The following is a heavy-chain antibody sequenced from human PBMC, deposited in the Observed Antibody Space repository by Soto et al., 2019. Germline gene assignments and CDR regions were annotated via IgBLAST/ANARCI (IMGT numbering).Heavy chain of an antibody. CDR2: IYYSGST. V-gene: IGHV4-30-4*01. D-gene: IGHD3-10*01. CDR1: GGSISSGDYY. Sequence: SETLSLTCTVSGGSISSGDYYWSWIRQPPGKGLEWIGYIYYSGSTYYNPSLKSRVTISVDTSKNQFSLKLSSVTAADTAVYYCAMGRGSLRYYYYGMDVWGQGTTVTVSS. CDR3: AMGRGSLRYYYYGMDV. J-gene: IGHJ6*02.